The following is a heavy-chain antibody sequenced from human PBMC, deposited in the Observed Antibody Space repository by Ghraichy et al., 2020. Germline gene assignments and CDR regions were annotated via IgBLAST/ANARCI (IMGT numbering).Heavy chain of an antibody. CDR3: ARGVYDSSGYAPGGVAFDI. Sequence: LTCAASGLTFDDYGMSWVRQAPGKGLEWVSGINWNGGSTGYADSVKVRFTISRDNAKNSLYLQMNSLRAEDTALYHCARGVYDSSGYAPGGVAFDIWGQGTIVTVSS. D-gene: IGHD3-22*01. CDR1: GLTFDDYG. J-gene: IGHJ3*02. CDR2: INWNGGST. V-gene: IGHV3-20*01.